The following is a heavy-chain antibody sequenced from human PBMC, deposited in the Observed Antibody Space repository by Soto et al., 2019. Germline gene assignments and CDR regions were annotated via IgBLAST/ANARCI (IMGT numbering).Heavy chain of an antibody. CDR2: SSYDGRET. D-gene: IGHD3-10*01. Sequence: LGGSLRLSCAASDFDFSSYGIHWVRQAPGKGLEWVAASSYDGRETFYADSAKGRFTASKEMSKNTAFLQMNALRHEDTAVYFCARDSGWPILNFDNWGQGTPVTVSS. J-gene: IGHJ4*02. CDR1: DFDFSSYG. CDR3: ARDSGWPILNFDN. V-gene: IGHV3-30*03.